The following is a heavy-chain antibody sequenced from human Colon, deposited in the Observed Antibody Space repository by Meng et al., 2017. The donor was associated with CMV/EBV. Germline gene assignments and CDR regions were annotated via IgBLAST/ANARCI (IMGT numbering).Heavy chain of an antibody. Sequence: SETLSLTCTVSGGSISSSSYYWGWIRQSPGKGLEWIGSMYYSGSTYYNPSLKSRVTISVDTSKNQFSLKLSSVTAADTAVYYCARDRMGMFDYWGQGTLVTVSS. J-gene: IGHJ4*02. V-gene: IGHV4-39*07. CDR3: ARDRMGMFDY. CDR1: GGSISSSSYY. CDR2: MYYSGST. D-gene: IGHD7-27*01.